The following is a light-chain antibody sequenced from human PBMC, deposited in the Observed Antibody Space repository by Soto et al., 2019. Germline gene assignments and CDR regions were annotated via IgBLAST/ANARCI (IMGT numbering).Light chain of an antibody. V-gene: IGKV1-5*03. CDR2: KAS. CDR1: QSISRS. Sequence: IQMTQSHSTLSSSLGDRVTITCRASQSISRSVAWYQQKPGKAPKLLIYKASSLESGVPSRFSGSGSGTEFTLTISSLKTDDFATYYCQQYNSYPWTFGQGTKVDIK. CDR3: QQYNSYPWT. J-gene: IGKJ1*01.